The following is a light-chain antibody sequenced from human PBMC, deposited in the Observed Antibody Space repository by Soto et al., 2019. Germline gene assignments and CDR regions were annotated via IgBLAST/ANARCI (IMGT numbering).Light chain of an antibody. CDR3: SSYAGSNLYV. Sequence: QSALTQPPSASGSPGQSVTISCTGNSSDVGGYNYVSWYQQHPGKAPKFIIYEVSKRPSGVPDRFSGSKSGNTASLTVSELQAEDEADYYCSSYAGSNLYVFGTGTKVTVL. J-gene: IGLJ1*01. CDR1: SSDVGGYNY. CDR2: EVS. V-gene: IGLV2-8*01.